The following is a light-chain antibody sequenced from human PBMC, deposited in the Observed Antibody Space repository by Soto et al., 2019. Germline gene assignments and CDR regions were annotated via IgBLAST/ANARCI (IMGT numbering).Light chain of an antibody. CDR1: QGISSY. CDR2: AAS. V-gene: IGKV1-9*01. CDR3: QQVKNYPRT. J-gene: IGKJ4*01. Sequence: DIQWTQSPSFLSASVGDRVTITCRAIQGISSYVAWYQQKPGKAPKVLIYAASTLKSGVPSRFSGSGSGTEFTLTISRLQPEYFATYPCQQVKNYPRTVGGGTRVEI.